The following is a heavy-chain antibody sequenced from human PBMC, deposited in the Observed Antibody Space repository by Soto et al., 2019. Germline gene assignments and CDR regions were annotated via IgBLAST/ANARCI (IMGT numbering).Heavy chain of an antibody. D-gene: IGHD3-16*02. CDR1: GGSISSGDYY. J-gene: IGHJ5*01. V-gene: IGHV4-31*03. CDR2: IYYSGRT. Sequence: SEPLSLTCTLCGGSISSGDYYWSWIRHPPGKGLEWIGNIYYSGRTNYNPSLKSRLNISLDTSNNHFFLKLTSVTAADTAVYYCASMGLHMGQLSRNWFDSWGQGTLVTGSS. CDR3: ASMGLHMGQLSRNWFDS.